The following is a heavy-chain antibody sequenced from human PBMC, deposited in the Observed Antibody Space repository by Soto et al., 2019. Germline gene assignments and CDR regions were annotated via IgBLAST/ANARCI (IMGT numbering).Heavy chain of an antibody. CDR2: IYYSGST. CDR3: ARSPVITAYYFDY. J-gene: IGHJ4*02. D-gene: IGHD1-20*01. CDR1: GGSISSGGYY. Sequence: QVQLQESGPGLVKPSQTLSLTCTVSGGSISSGGYYWSWIRQHPGKGLEWIGYIYYSGSTYYNPSLKSRITISLDTSNNQFSLKLNSVTAADTAVFYCARSPVITAYYFDYWGQGTLVTVSS. V-gene: IGHV4-31*03.